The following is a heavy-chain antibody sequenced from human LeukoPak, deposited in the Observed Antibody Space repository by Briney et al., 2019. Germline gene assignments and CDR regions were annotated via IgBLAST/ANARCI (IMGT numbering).Heavy chain of an antibody. CDR3: ARERGRGYSIDY. CDR2: ISWNSGST. CDR1: GFTFDDYA. Sequence: PGRSLRLSCAASGFTFDDYAMHWVRQAPGKGLEWVSGISWNSGSTYYADSVKGRFTISRDNSKHTLYLQMNSLRAEDTAVYYCARERGRGYSIDYWGQGTLVTVSS. J-gene: IGHJ4*02. D-gene: IGHD5-18*01. V-gene: IGHV3-9*01.